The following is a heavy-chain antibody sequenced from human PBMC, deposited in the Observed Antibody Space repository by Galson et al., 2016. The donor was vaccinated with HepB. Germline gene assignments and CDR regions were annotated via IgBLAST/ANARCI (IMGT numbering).Heavy chain of an antibody. CDR3: AKVDCGGVCKRFDY. D-gene: IGHD2-21*02. J-gene: IGHJ4*02. V-gene: IGHV3-48*03. Sequence: SLRLSCAASGFIFSTYEMNWVRQAPGKGLEWVSYISNSGDSIYYADSVKGRFTISRDNAKNSLYLQMNSLRAEDTAVYYCAKVDCGGVCKRFDYWGQGTLCTVSA. CDR2: ISNSGDSI. CDR1: GFIFSTYE.